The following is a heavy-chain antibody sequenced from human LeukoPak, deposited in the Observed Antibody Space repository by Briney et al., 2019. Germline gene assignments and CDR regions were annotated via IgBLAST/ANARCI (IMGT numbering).Heavy chain of an antibody. J-gene: IGHJ4*02. CDR1: GYTFSIYG. V-gene: IGHV1-18*01. CDR2: ISAHTGKS. Sequence: AAVKVSCKASGYTFSIYGITWVRQAPGQGLEWMGWISAHTGKSDYAQKFQNRVTKTSDTSINTAYMKLSRLRSDDTAVYYRARDLSASVADFDYWGQGTLVTVSS. CDR3: ARDLSASVADFDY. D-gene: IGHD6-19*01.